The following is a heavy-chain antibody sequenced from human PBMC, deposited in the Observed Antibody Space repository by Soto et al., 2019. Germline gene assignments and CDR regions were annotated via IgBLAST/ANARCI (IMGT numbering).Heavy chain of an antibody. Sequence: PGGSLRLSCAASGFTFHDYTMHWVRQRPGKGLEWVSLISWDGGGIYYSDSVKGRFTISRDNSKNSLYLQMNSLRTEDTALYYCARDDSSAHFDYWGLGTLVTVSS. V-gene: IGHV3-43*01. J-gene: IGHJ4*02. CDR2: ISWDGGGI. CDR1: GFTFHDYT. CDR3: ARDDSSAHFDY. D-gene: IGHD6-6*01.